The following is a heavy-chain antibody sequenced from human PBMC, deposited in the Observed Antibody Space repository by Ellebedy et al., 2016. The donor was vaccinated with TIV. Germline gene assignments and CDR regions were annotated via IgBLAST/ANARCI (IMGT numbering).Heavy chain of an antibody. CDR1: GFTFNDAW. V-gene: IGHV3-15*01. D-gene: IGHD1-26*01. CDR2: VKSKADGGAT. CDR3: STDSVYSGSYDYYYYGLDV. J-gene: IGHJ6*02. Sequence: PGGSLRLSCAASGFTFNDAWINRVRQAPGKGLEWVGRVKSKADGGATDYAAPVKGRFTISRDDSKKTLFLQMNSLKTEDTAVYYCSTDSVYSGSYDYYYYGLDVWGQGTTVTVSS.